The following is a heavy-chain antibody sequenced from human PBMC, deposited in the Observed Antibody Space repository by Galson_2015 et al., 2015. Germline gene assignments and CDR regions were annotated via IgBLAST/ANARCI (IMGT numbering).Heavy chain of an antibody. V-gene: IGHV4-59*01. CDR2: IYYSGST. Sequence: ETLSLTRTVSGGSISSYYWSWIRQPPGKGLEWIGYIYYSGSTNYNPSLKSRVTISVDTSKNQFSLKLSSVTAADTAVYYCARSLGYCSSTSCLSPPYNWFDPWGQGTLVTVSS. J-gene: IGHJ5*02. CDR3: ARSLGYCSSTSCLSPPYNWFDP. CDR1: GGSISSYY. D-gene: IGHD2-2*01.